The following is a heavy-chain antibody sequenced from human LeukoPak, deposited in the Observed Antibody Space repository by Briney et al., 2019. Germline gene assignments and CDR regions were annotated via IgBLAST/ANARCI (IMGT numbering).Heavy chain of an antibody. Sequence: GGSLRLSCAASGFTFNTYTMNWVRQAPGKGLEWVSSITASSTAIYSADSVKGRFTISRDNAKNFLYLQMNSLRAEDTAVYYCKLWSDAFDIWGQGTMVTVSS. CDR3: KLWSDAFDI. CDR2: ITASSTAI. V-gene: IGHV3-21*04. J-gene: IGHJ3*02. D-gene: IGHD3-10*01. CDR1: GFTFNTYT.